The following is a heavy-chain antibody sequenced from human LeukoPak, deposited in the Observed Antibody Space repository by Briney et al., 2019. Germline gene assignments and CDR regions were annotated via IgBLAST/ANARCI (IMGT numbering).Heavy chain of an antibody. CDR2: IYHSGSP. CDR3: ARGYGRRWLKSGYYFDY. Sequence: SETLSLTCTVSGGSISSSSYYWGWIRQPPGKGLEWIGSIYHSGSPDYNPSLKSRVTISVDTSKNQFSLKLSSVTAADTAVYYCARGYGRRWLKSGYYFDYGGEGTLATASS. CDR1: GGSISSSSYY. V-gene: IGHV4-39*07. D-gene: IGHD5-24*01. J-gene: IGHJ4*02.